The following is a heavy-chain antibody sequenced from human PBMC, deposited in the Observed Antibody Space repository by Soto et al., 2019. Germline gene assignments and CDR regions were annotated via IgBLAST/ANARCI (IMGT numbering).Heavy chain of an antibody. CDR2: INHSGST. D-gene: IGHD3-10*01. J-gene: IGHJ5*02. CDR3: ARGGMVRGVILRPKSNWFDP. V-gene: IGHV4-34*01. Sequence: SETLSLTCAVYGGSFSGYYWSWIRQPPGKGLEWIGEINHSGSTNYNPSLKSRVTISVDTSKNQFSLKLSSVTAADTAVYYCARGGMVRGVILRPKSNWFDPWGQGTRVTV. CDR1: GGSFSGYY.